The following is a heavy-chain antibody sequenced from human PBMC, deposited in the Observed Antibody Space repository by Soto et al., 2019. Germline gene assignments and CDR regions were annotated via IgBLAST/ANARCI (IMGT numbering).Heavy chain of an antibody. CDR3: ARDTQSLDTAMANNWFDP. CDR1: GYTFTSYY. CDR2: INPSGGST. V-gene: IGHV1-46*03. Sequence: ASVKVSCKASGYTFTSYYMHWVRQAPGQGLEWMGIINPSGGSTSYAQKFQGRVTMTRDTSTSTVYMELSSLRSGDTAVYYCARDTQSLDTAMANNWFDPWGQGTLVTVSS. D-gene: IGHD5-18*01. J-gene: IGHJ5*02.